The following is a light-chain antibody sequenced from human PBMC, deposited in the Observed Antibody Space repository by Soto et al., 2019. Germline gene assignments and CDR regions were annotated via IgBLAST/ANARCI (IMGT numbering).Light chain of an antibody. CDR3: CSYAGDSTWV. CDR1: TSDVGSHIF. CDR2: EAT. V-gene: IGLV2-23*01. Sequence: QSVLTQPASVSGSPGQSITISCTGSTSDVGSHIFVSWYQQHPGKAPKLMIYEATKRPSGVSNRFSGSQSGNTASLTISGLQAEDEGDYHCCSYAGDSTWVFGGGTKLTVL. J-gene: IGLJ3*02.